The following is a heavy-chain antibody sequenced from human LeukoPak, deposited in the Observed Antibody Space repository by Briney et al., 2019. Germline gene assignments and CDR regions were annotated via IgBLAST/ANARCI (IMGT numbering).Heavy chain of an antibody. V-gene: IGHV4-59*08. CDR3: ARQNPAASGQGLDY. Sequence: SETLSLTCTVSGGSISGYYWSWVRQSPGKLLEWIGHISYSGTTNYNPSLKSRVTLSVDTSENHFSLELTSVTAADTAVYYCARQNPAASGQGLDYWGQGTLVTVSS. D-gene: IGHD6-13*01. CDR2: ISYSGTT. J-gene: IGHJ4*02. CDR1: GGSISGYY.